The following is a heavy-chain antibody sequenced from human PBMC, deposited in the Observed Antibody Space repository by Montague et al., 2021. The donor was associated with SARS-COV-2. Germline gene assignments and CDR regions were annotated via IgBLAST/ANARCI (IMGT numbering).Heavy chain of an antibody. Sequence: SLRLSCAASGFTLSSEDMHWVRQVPGKGLEWVSSSTSGGRTFYADSVKGRFTISRDNSRNTLYLQMDSLRADDTALYYCARDGSPGTARLALDLWGQGTMVTVSS. CDR1: GFTLSSED. CDR2: SSTSGGRT. J-gene: IGHJ3*01. D-gene: IGHD6-6*01. CDR3: ARDGSPGTARLALDL. V-gene: IGHV3-23*01.